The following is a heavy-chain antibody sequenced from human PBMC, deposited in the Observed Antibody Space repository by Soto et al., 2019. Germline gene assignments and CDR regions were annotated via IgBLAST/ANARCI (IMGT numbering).Heavy chain of an antibody. D-gene: IGHD2-2*01. V-gene: IGHV1-24*01. CDR2: FDPEDDET. Sequence: GASVKVSCKVSGYTLTELSMHWVRQAPGKGLEWMGGFDPEDDETNYAQKFQGRVTVTEDTSTGTVYMELSSLRSDDTAVYYCAREGATAAKMFDYWGQGTLVTVSS. CDR3: AREGATAAKMFDY. CDR1: GYTLTELS. J-gene: IGHJ4*02.